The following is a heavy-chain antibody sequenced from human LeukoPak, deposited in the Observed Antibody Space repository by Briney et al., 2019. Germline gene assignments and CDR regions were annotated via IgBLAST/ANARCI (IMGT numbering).Heavy chain of an antibody. CDR2: VHHSGGT. V-gene: IGHV4-59*13. D-gene: IGHD1-26*01. CDR3: ARTSGSYFYYYGMDV. CDR1: GGSITSNH. Sequence: SETLSLTCTVSGGSITSNHWSWVRQPPGKGLEWIGQVHHSGGTSYNPSLRSRVTISVDTSKNQFSLKLSSVTAADTAVYYCARTSGSYFYYYGMDVWGQGTTVTVSS. J-gene: IGHJ6*02.